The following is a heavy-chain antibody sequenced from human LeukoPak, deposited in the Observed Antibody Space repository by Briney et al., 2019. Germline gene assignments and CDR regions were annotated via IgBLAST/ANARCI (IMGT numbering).Heavy chain of an antibody. Sequence: PGGSLRLSCAASGFSVTTYAMLWVRQAPGKGLEWVSGLSGSGGITNYANSVKGRFSISRDNSKNTMSLQMNSLGVEDTALYFCAKASGDYLGPHRALDIWGQGTQVTVS. CDR2: LSGSGGIT. D-gene: IGHD4-11*01. CDR3: AKASGDYLGPHRALDI. V-gene: IGHV3-23*01. J-gene: IGHJ3*02. CDR1: GFSVTTYA.